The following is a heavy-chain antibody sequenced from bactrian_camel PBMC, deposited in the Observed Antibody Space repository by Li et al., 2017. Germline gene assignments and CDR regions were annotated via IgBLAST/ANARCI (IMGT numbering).Heavy chain of an antibody. V-gene: IGHV3-3*01. CDR1: GHSRGSNC. J-gene: IGHJ4*01. CDR2: IRRSGGET. Sequence: HVQLVESGGGSAQTGGSLRLSCVVSGHSRGSNCVGWYRLPPGRAPAEREGIAAIRRSGGETYYADSVKGRFTMSRNNAKNTVYLQMNSLKFDDTALYYCATFRPCMSARQALNELQSTLPLGHGTQVTVS. D-gene: IGHD3*01.